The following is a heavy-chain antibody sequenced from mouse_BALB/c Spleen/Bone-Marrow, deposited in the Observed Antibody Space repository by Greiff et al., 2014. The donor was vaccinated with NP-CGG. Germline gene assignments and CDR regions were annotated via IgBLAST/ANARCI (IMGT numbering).Heavy chain of an antibody. CDR1: GFTFSSYS. Sequence: EVQLQESGGDLVKSGGSLKLSCAASGFTFSSYSMSWVRQIPEKRLEWVATISSGGGNIYYPDSVKGRFTISRDNAKNNLYLQMSSLRSEDTALYYCVRSSPFFNGKGGDYAMDYWGQGTSVTVSS. D-gene: IGHD2-1*01. CDR2: ISSGGGNI. CDR3: VRSSPFFNGKGGDYAMDY. J-gene: IGHJ4*01. V-gene: IGHV5-9*03.